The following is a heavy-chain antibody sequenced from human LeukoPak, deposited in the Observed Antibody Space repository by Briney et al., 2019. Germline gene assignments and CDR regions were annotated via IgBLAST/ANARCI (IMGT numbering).Heavy chain of an antibody. J-gene: IGHJ5*02. CDR1: DASISSYY. Sequence: SETLSLTCTVSDASISSYYWSWIRQPPGKGLEWIGYIYTSGITNYNPSLKSRVTISVDTSKNQFSLKLSSVTAADTAVYYCARHVLGGSSGNWFDPWGQGTLVTVSS. D-gene: IGHD6-6*01. CDR2: IYTSGIT. CDR3: ARHVLGGSSGNWFDP. V-gene: IGHV4-4*09.